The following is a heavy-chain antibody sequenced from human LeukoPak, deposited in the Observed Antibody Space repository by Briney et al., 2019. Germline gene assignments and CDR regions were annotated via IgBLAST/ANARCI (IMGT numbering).Heavy chain of an antibody. CDR2: ISCSGGST. Sequence: GSLKLFCAASGFTFSSYAMSWVRPAPGKGLELVFAISCSGGSTYYADSVKGRFTISRDNSKNTLYLQMNSLRAEDTAVYYCAKAPSRSGSYFTPLYFDYWGQGTLVTVSS. V-gene: IGHV3-23*01. D-gene: IGHD1-26*01. CDR3: AKAPSRSGSYFTPLYFDY. J-gene: IGHJ4*02. CDR1: GFTFSSYA.